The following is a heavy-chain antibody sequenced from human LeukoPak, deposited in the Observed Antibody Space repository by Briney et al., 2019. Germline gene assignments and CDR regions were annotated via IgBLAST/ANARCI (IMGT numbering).Heavy chain of an antibody. D-gene: IGHD1-1*01. J-gene: IGHJ4*02. CDR1: GFTFTTYW. CDR2: IYPGDSDT. V-gene: IGHV5-51*01. Sequence: GESLKISCKGSGFTFTTYWIGWVRQMSGKGLEWMGVIYPGDSDTKYSPSFQGQVTISADKSIDTAYLQWSSLKASDTVIYYCATQRRPTGRASSFDYWGQGTLVTVSS. CDR3: ATQRRPTGRASSFDY.